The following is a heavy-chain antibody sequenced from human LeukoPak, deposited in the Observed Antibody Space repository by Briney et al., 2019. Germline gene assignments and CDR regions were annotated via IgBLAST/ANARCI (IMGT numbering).Heavy chain of an antibody. J-gene: IGHJ4*02. CDR1: GFTFSNAW. V-gene: IGHV3-15*01. CDR2: IKSKTDGGTT. CDR3: TTEAYYGLDLDY. Sequence: GGSLRLSCAASGFTFSNAWMSWVRQAPGKGLEWVGRIKSKTDGGTTDYAAPVKGRFTISRDDSKNTLDLQMNSLKTEDTAVYYCTTEAYYGLDLDYWGQGTLVTVSS. D-gene: IGHD4-17*01.